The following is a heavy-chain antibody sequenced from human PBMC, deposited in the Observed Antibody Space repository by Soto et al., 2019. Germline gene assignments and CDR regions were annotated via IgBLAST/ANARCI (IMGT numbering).Heavy chain of an antibody. Sequence: QVLLQQWGAGLLKPSETLSLTCAVYGGSFSGYYWSWIRQPPGKGLEWIGEINHSGSTSYNPSLKSRVTISVDTPKNQFSLTLSSMTAADTALYYCAGGASYYDILAVKMAPYCYMDVWGQGTTVTVFS. CDR2: INHSGST. D-gene: IGHD3-9*01. CDR1: GGSFSGYY. J-gene: IGHJ6*03. V-gene: IGHV4-34*01. CDR3: AGGASYYDILAVKMAPYCYMDV.